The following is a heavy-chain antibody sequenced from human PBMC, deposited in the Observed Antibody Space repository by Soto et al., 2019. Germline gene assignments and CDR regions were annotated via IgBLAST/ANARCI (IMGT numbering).Heavy chain of an antibody. Sequence: GASVKVSCKASGYTFTGYYMHWVRQAPGQGLEWMGWINPNSGGTHYVQKFQGWVTMTRDTSITTAYMELSRLRSDDTAVYYCARAGRYSSSWWAFDYWGQGTLVTVSS. CDR2: INPNSGGT. CDR1: GYTFTGYY. J-gene: IGHJ4*02. V-gene: IGHV1-2*04. CDR3: ARAGRYSSSWWAFDY. D-gene: IGHD6-13*01.